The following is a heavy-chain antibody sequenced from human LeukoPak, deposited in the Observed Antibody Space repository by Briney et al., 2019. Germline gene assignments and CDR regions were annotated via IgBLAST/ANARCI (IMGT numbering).Heavy chain of an antibody. CDR1: GDSVSKDSAA. D-gene: IGHD6-13*01. Sequence: SQTLSLTCGISGDSVSKDSAAWYLIRQSPSRGLEWLGRTYYRSKWFNDYAVSVRSRIIINPDTSKNQFSLHLNSVTPEDTAGYYCARLRRIALNPYYLASCGQGTLVTVSS. CDR3: ARLRRIALNPYYLAS. J-gene: IGHJ4*02. V-gene: IGHV6-1*01. CDR2: TYYRSKWFN.